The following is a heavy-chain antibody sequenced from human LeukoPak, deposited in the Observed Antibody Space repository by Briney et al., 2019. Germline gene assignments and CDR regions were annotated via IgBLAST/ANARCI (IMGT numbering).Heavy chain of an antibody. D-gene: IGHD2-2*01. CDR1: GFTFSSYA. V-gene: IGHV3-23*01. CDR3: AKDGGYCSSTSCYSFDY. J-gene: IGHJ4*02. Sequence: TGGSLRLSCAASGFTFSSYAMSWVRQAPGKGLEWVSAISGSGGSTYYADSVKGRFTISRDNSKNTLYLQMNSLRAEDTAVYYCAKDGGYCSSTSCYSFDYWGQGTLVTVFS. CDR2: ISGSGGST.